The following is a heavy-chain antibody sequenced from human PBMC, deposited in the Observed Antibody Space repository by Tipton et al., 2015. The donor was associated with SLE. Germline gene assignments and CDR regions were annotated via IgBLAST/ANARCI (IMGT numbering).Heavy chain of an antibody. Sequence: SLRLSCATSGFTFSRSDMQWVRQAPGKGLEWVSSITSNGFTTYDADFAKGRFTISRDNSKNILYLQMNGLRAEDTALYYCAKDPDGTYDYSHSDYWGQGTVVTVSS. CDR1: GFTFSRSD. CDR2: ITSNGFTT. J-gene: IGHJ4*02. D-gene: IGHD4-11*01. CDR3: AKDPDGTYDYSHSDY. V-gene: IGHV3-23*01.